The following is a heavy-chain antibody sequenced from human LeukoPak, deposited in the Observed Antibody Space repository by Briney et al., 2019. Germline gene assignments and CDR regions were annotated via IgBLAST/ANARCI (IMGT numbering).Heavy chain of an antibody. CDR3: ARLQYCTDGVCSFAFDI. Sequence: PSETLSLTCTVSGGSISSSTYYCVWIRQPPGKGLEWIVSIYYSGSTYYNPSLKSRVTISGDTSKHQFSLKLNSVTAADTAVYYCARLQYCTDGVCSFAFDIWGQGTMVTVSS. CDR2: IYYSGST. CDR1: GGSISSSTYY. V-gene: IGHV4-39*01. D-gene: IGHD2-8*01. J-gene: IGHJ3*02.